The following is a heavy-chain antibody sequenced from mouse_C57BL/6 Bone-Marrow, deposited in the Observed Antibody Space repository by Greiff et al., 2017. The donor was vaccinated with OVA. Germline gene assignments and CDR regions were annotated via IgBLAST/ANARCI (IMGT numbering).Heavy chain of an antibody. CDR2: IYPGSGST. Sequence: QVQLQQPGAELVKPGASVKMSCKASGYTFTSYWITWVKQRPGQGLEWIGDIYPGSGSTNYNEKFKSKATLTVDTSSSTAYMQLSSLTSEDSAVYYGARERYSNKYYAMDYWGQGTSVTVSS. CDR3: ARERYSNKYYAMDY. CDR1: GYTFTSYW. D-gene: IGHD2-5*01. J-gene: IGHJ4*01. V-gene: IGHV1-55*01.